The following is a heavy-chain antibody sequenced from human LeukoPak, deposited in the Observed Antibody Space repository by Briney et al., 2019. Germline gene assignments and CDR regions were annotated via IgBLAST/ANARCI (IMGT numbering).Heavy chain of an antibody. CDR3: ATRAYSSGWYYFDY. D-gene: IGHD6-19*01. V-gene: IGHV4-59*08. CDR2: IYYSGST. Sequence: SETLSPTCTVSGGSISSNYWSWIRQPPGKGLEWIGYIYYSGSTNYNPSLKSRVTMSVDTSKNQFSLRLNSVTAADTAVYYCATRAYSSGWYYFDYWGQGTLVIVSS. J-gene: IGHJ4*02. CDR1: GGSISSNY.